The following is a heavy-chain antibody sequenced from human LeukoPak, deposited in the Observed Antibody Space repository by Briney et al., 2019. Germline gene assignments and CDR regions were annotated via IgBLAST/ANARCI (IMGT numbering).Heavy chain of an antibody. D-gene: IGHD4-11*01. Sequence: SVKASCKASGGTFSSYAISWVRQAPGQGLEWMGGIIPIFGTANYAQKFQGRVTITTDESTSTAYMELSSLRSEDTAVYYCARGDPYDYTPFDYWGQGTLVTVSS. J-gene: IGHJ4*02. CDR3: ARGDPYDYTPFDY. CDR1: GGTFSSYA. CDR2: IIPIFGTA. V-gene: IGHV1-69*05.